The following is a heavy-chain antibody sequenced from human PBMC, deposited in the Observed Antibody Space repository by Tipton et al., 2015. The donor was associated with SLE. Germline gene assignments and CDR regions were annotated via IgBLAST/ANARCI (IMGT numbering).Heavy chain of an antibody. CDR1: GFTFSSYA. J-gene: IGHJ4*02. CDR2: ISGSGGST. D-gene: IGHD6-19*01. CDR3: AKDHSSGWSLYYFDY. V-gene: IGHV3-23*01. Sequence: SLRLSCAASGFTFSSYAMSWVRQAPGKGLEWVSAISGSGGSTYYADSVKGRFTISRDNSKNTLYLQMNSLRAEDTAVYYCAKDHSSGWSLYYFDYWGQGTLVTVSS.